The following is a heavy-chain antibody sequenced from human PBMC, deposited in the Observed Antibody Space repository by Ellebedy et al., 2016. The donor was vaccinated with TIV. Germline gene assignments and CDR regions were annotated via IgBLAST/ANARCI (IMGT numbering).Heavy chain of an antibody. J-gene: IGHJ4*02. V-gene: IGHV3-48*02. CDR3: ARAKKYVYDY. CDR2: ISSSSSTI. D-gene: IGHD5/OR15-5a*01. CDR1: GFTFSSYS. Sequence: GGSLRLXXAASGFTFSSYSMNWVRQAPGKGLEWVSYISSSSSTIYYADSVKGRFTISRDNAKNSLHLQMNSLRDEDTAVYYCARAKKYVYDYWGQGTLVTVSS.